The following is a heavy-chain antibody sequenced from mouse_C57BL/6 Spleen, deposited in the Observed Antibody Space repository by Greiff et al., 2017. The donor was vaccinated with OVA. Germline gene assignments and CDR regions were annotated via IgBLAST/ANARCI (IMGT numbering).Heavy chain of an antibody. CDR3: ASYTSVERWYFDV. J-gene: IGHJ1*03. CDR1: GYTFTSYW. Sequence: QVQLKQSGAELVKPGASVKLSCKASGYTFTSYWMHWVKQRPGRGLEWIGRIDPDRGGTKYNEKFKSKATLTVDTPSSTSYMQLSSLTAEDSAVYYGASYTSVERWYFDVWGTGTTVTVSS. V-gene: IGHV1-72*01. D-gene: IGHD5-1-1*01. CDR2: IDPDRGGT.